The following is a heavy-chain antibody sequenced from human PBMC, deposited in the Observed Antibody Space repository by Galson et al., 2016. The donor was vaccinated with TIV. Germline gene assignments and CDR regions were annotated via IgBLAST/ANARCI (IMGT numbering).Heavy chain of an antibody. CDR3: ARAREYCSGGSCLPIDN. V-gene: IGHV1-69*04. J-gene: IGHJ4*02. CDR1: GYTFTNYG. CDR2: IIPILGTA. Sequence: SVKVSCKASGYTFTNYGISWVRQAPGQGLEWMGRIIPILGTANYAQKFQGRVTITADKSTSTAYMELSGLRFDDTAVYYCARAREYCSGGSCLPIDNWGQGTLVTVSS. D-gene: IGHD2-15*01.